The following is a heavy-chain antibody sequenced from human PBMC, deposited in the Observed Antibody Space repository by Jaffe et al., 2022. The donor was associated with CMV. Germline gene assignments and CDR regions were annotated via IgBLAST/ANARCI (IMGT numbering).Heavy chain of an antibody. CDR2: IYYSGST. V-gene: IGHV4-59*01. J-gene: IGHJ4*02. D-gene: IGHD2-21*02. CDR3: ARGVVVVTAIWPYFDY. CDR1: GGSISSYY. Sequence: QVQLQESGPGLVKPSETLSLTCTVSGGSISSYYWSWIRQPPGKGLEWIGYIYYSGSTNYNPSLKSRVTISVDTSKNQFSLKLSSVTAADTAVYYCARGVVVVTAIWPYFDYWGQGTLVTVSS.